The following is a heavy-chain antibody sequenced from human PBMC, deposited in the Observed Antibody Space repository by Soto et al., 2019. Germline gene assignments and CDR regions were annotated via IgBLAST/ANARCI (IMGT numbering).Heavy chain of an antibody. Sequence: EVQLVETGGGLIQPGGSLRLSCAASGFTVSSNYMSWVRQAPGKGLEWVSVIYSGGSTYYADSVKGRFTISRDNSKNTLYLQMNSLRAEDTAVYYCASTSRPVYDFWSGYYFAFDIWGQGTMVTVSS. V-gene: IGHV3-53*02. D-gene: IGHD3-3*01. J-gene: IGHJ3*02. CDR3: ASTSRPVYDFWSGYYFAFDI. CDR2: IYSGGST. CDR1: GFTVSSNY.